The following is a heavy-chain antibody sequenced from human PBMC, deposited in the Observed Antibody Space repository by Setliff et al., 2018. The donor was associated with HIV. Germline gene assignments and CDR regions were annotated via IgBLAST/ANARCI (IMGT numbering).Heavy chain of an antibody. CDR1: DGSFSGYY. D-gene: IGHD5-12*01. CDR3: ARDGYNYSYYYYYGMDV. V-gene: IGHV4-34*12. CDR2: IIHSGST. Sequence: PSETLSLTCAVYDGSFSGYYWSWIRQPPGKGLEWIGEIIHSGSTNYNPSLKSRVTISVDTSKNQFSLKLSSVTAADTAVYYCARDGYNYSYYYYYGMDVWGQGTTVTVSS. J-gene: IGHJ6*02.